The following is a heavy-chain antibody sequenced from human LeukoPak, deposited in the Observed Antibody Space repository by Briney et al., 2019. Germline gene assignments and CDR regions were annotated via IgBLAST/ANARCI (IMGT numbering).Heavy chain of an antibody. CDR1: GFTFSSYG. CDR2: ISYDGSNK. D-gene: IGHD6-13*01. J-gene: IGHJ4*02. CDR3: AREAAAVHDYYFDY. V-gene: IGHV3-30*03. Sequence: PGGSLRLSCAASGFTFSSYGMHWVRQAPGKGLEWVAVISYDGSNKYYADSVKGRFTISRDNSKNTLYLQMNSLRAEDTAVYYCAREAAAVHDYYFDYWGQGTLVTVSS.